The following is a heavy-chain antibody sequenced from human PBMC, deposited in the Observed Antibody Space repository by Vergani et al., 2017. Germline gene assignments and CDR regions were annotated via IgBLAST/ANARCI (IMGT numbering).Heavy chain of an antibody. D-gene: IGHD6-19*01. CDR2: ISYDGSNK. CDR3: ARGPIAVAGTKWDDAFDI. V-gene: IGHV3-30*03. J-gene: IGHJ3*02. Sequence: QVQLVESGGGVVQPGRSLRLSCAASGFTFSSYGMHWVRQAPGKGLEWVAVISYDGSNKYYADSVKGRFTISRDNSKNTLYLQMNSLRAEDTAVYYCARGPIAVAGTKWDDAFDIWGQGTMVTVSS. CDR1: GFTFSSYG.